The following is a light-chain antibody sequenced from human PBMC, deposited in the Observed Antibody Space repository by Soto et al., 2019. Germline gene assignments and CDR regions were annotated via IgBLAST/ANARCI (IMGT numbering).Light chain of an antibody. V-gene: IGKV1-5*02. J-gene: IGKJ1*01. CDR3: YKYRRYS. CDR2: HAM. Sequence: DMQLSQSQSSLSSSVGDRVPIICRATQSISIGLAWYKPNQGTAPKVLISHAMTLQCGVRSRFSGSGSGIEFTLTSLHLQHYDFETYYRYKYRRYSFGRGTKVDIK. CDR1: QSISIG.